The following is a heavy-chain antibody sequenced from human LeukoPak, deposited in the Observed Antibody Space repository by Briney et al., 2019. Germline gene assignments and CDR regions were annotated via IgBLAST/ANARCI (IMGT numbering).Heavy chain of an antibody. CDR2: ISSSSSYI. J-gene: IGHJ4*02. CDR3: AREGRDSYGPFDY. V-gene: IGHV3-21*01. Sequence: GGSQRLSCAASGFKFSDHYIDWVRQAPGKGLEWVSSISSSSSYIYYADSVKGRFTISRDNAKNSLYLQMNSLRAEDTAVYYCAREGRDSYGPFDYWGQGTLVTVSS. CDR1: GFKFSDHY. D-gene: IGHD5-18*01.